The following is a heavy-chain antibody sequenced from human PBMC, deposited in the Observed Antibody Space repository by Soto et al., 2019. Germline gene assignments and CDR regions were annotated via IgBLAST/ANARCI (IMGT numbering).Heavy chain of an antibody. D-gene: IGHD2-15*01. V-gene: IGHV3-64D*06. CDR1: GFIFSEST. CDR2: VSTSGRST. Sequence: GGSRRLSCSASGFIFSESTIYWVRQVPGKGLEAISAVSTSGRSTYYADSVKDRFTISRDNSKNTLFLQMGSLRPEDTAIYYCVKQAHGLDGVAFDYWGQGTQVTVSS. J-gene: IGHJ4*02. CDR3: VKQAHGLDGVAFDY.